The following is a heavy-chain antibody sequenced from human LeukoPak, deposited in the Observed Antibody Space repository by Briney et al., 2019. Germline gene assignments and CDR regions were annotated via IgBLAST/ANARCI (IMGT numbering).Heavy chain of an antibody. V-gene: IGHV4-59*01. CDR2: IYYSGTT. D-gene: IGHD2/OR15-2a*01. Sequence: KPLETLSLTCTVSSGSISSDYWSWIRQPPGKGLEWIGYIYYSGTTNYNPSLKSRVTMSVDTSNKLFTLKLSSVTAADTAVYYCARSKYYFDYWGQGSLVTVSS. CDR1: SGSISSDY. CDR3: ARSKYYFDY. J-gene: IGHJ4*02.